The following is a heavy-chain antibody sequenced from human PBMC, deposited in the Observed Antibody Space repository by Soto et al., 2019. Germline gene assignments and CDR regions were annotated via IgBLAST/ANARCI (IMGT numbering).Heavy chain of an antibody. J-gene: IGHJ5*02. CDR1: GGTFSSYA. D-gene: IGHD3-10*01. V-gene: IGHV1-69*06. CDR3: AGSNKAWLVTNYNWFDP. CDR2: IIPIFGTA. Sequence: SVKVSCKASGGTFSSYAISWVRQAPGQGFEWMGGIIPIFGTANYAQKFQGRVTITADKSTSTAYMELSSLRSEDTAVYYCAGSNKAWLVTNYNWFDPWGQGTLVTVSS.